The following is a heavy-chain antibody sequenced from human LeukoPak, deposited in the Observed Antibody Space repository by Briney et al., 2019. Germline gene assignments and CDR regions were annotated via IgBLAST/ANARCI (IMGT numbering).Heavy chain of an antibody. CDR3: TRSADSGLDY. D-gene: IGHD2-21*01. J-gene: IGHJ4*02. V-gene: IGHV1-46*03. CDR2: INPSGGST. CDR1: GYTFTSYY. Sequence: ASVKVSCKASGYTFTSYYMHWVRQAPGQGLEWMGFINPSGGSTSYAQKFQGRVTMTRDTSTSTVYMELTSLRSEDTAMYYCTRSADSGLDYWGQGTLVTVSS.